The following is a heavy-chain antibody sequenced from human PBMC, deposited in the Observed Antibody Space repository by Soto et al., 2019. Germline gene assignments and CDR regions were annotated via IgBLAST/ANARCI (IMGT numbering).Heavy chain of an antibody. CDR1: GYSFTSYW. CDR2: IDPSDSYT. CDR3: ARTPRPHSSSFLYYYYGMDV. Sequence: ESLKISCKGSGYSFTSYWISCVRQMPGKGLEWMGRIDPSDSYTNYSPSFQGHVTISADKSISTAYLQWSSLKASDTAMYYCARTPRPHSSSFLYYYYGMDVWGQGTTVTVSS. D-gene: IGHD6-6*01. V-gene: IGHV5-10-1*01. J-gene: IGHJ6*02.